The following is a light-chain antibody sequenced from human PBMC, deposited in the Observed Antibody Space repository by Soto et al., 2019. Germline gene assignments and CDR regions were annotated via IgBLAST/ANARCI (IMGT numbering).Light chain of an antibody. CDR3: MQALQTRLT. J-gene: IGKJ5*01. V-gene: IGKV2-28*01. CDR2: LGS. Sequence: DIAMTQSPLSLPVTPGEPASISCRSSQSLLHSNGYNYLDWYLQKPGQSPPLLIYLGSNRASGVPDRCGGSGSGSDFKLKISRVEAEDVGVYYCMQALQTRLTFGQGTRLEI. CDR1: QSLLHSNGYNY.